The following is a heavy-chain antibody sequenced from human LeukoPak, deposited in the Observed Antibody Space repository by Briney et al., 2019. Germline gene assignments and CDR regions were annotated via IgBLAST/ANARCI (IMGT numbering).Heavy chain of an antibody. J-gene: IGHJ3*02. CDR3: SRDIMYYYGSGSYSDTFDI. V-gene: IGHV1-18*01. Sequence: ASVKVSCKASRYTFNTYGISWVRQAPGQGLEWMGWVSAYNGDTNYAQNLQGRVTMTTDTSTSTAYMELRSLRSDDTAVYYCSRDIMYYYGSGSYSDTFDIWGQGTMVTVSS. CDR1: RYTFNTYG. CDR2: VSAYNGDT. D-gene: IGHD3-22*01.